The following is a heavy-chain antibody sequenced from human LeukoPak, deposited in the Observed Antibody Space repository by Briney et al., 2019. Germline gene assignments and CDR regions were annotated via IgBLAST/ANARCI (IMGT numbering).Heavy chain of an antibody. CDR1: GYTFTSYA. Sequence: ASVKVSCKASGYTFTSYAMHWVRQAPGQRLEWMGWINAGNGNTKYSQKFQGRVTITRDTSASTAYMELSSLRSEDTAVYYCARDGLVLTGYYMPYYFDYWGQGTLVTVSS. D-gene: IGHD3-9*01. J-gene: IGHJ4*02. CDR2: INAGNGNT. CDR3: ARDGLVLTGYYMPYYFDY. V-gene: IGHV1-3*01.